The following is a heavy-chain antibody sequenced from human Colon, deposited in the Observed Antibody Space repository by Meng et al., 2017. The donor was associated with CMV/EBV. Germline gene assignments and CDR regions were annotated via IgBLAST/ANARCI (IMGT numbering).Heavy chain of an antibody. CDR2: ISGSGSTI. CDR1: GFTFSSYT. D-gene: IGHD3-22*01. J-gene: IGHJ4*02. Sequence: GGSLRLSCAGSGFTFSSYTMSWVRQAPGKGLEWVSYISGSGSTIYYADSVKVRFTISRDYAKNSLYLQMNSLRAEDTAVYYCARDGGYYDSSGYPVGLDYWGQGTLVTVSS. V-gene: IGHV3-48*03. CDR3: ARDGGYYDSSGYPVGLDY.